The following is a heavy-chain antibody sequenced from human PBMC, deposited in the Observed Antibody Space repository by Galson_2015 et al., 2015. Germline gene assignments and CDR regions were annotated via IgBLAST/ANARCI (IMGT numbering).Heavy chain of an antibody. CDR1: GFTFSSSG. CDR2: IWYDGSNK. D-gene: IGHD5-12*01. V-gene: IGHV3-33*01. CDR3: ARDPVYSGYDPADY. Sequence: SLRLSCAASGFTFSSSGMHWVRQAPGKGLEWVAVIWYDGSNKYYADSVKGRFTISRDNSKNTLYLQMNSLRAEDTAVYYCARDPVYSGYDPADYWGQGTLFTVSS. J-gene: IGHJ4*02.